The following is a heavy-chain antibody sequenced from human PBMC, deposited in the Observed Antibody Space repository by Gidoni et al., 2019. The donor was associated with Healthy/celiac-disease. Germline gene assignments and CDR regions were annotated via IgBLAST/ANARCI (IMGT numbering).Heavy chain of an antibody. V-gene: IGHV1-46*03. Sequence: QVQLVQSGAEVKKPGASVKVSCKAYRYTFTSYYMHVWRQAPGQGLEWMGIINPSGGSTSYAQKFQGRVTMTRDTSTSTVYMELSSLRSEDTAVYYCARSDDYSNYRTNWYFDLWGRGTLVTVSS. D-gene: IGHD4-4*01. CDR1: RYTFTSYY. CDR2: INPSGGST. J-gene: IGHJ2*01. CDR3: ARSDDYSNYRTNWYFDL.